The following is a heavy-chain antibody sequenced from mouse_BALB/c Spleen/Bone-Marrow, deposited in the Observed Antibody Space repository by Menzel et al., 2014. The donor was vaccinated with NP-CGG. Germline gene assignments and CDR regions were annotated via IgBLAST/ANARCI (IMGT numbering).Heavy chain of an antibody. CDR3: ATMNTDWCFDV. CDR2: IDPANGNT. V-gene: IGHV14-3*02. CDR1: GFNIKDTY. J-gene: IGHJ1*01. Sequence: VQLKQSGAELVKPGASVKLSCTASGFNIKDTYMHWVKQRPEQGLEWIGRIDPANGNTKYDPKFQGKATITADTSSNTAYLQISSLTSEDAAVYYCATMNTDWCFDVWGAGTPVTVSS. D-gene: IGHD2-4*01.